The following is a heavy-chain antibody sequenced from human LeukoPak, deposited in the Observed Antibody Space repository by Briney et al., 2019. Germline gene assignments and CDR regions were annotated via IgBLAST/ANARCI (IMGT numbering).Heavy chain of an antibody. D-gene: IGHD3-22*01. CDR2: INPNSGGT. V-gene: IGHV1-2*06. J-gene: IGHJ5*02. Sequence: ASVKVSCKASGYTFTGYYMHWVRQAPGQGLEWMGRINPNSGGTNYAQKFQGRVTMTRDTSISTAYMELSRLRSDDTAVYYCAAHYYGGSGYYYVNWFGPWGQGTLVTVSS. CDR3: AAHYYGGSGYYYVNWFGP. CDR1: GYTFTGYY.